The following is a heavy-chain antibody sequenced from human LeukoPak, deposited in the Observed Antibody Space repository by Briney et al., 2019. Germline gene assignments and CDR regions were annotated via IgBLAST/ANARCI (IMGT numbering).Heavy chain of an antibody. CDR2: IYSGGST. CDR3: ARGTIAAAAGY. J-gene: IGHJ4*02. CDR1: GFTVSSNY. Sequence: PGGSLRLSCAASGFTVSSNYMSWVRQAPGKGLEWVSVIYSGGSTYYADSVKGRFTISRDNSKNTLYLQMNSLRAEGTAVYYCARGTIAAAAGYWGQGTLVTVSS. V-gene: IGHV3-66*01. D-gene: IGHD6-13*01.